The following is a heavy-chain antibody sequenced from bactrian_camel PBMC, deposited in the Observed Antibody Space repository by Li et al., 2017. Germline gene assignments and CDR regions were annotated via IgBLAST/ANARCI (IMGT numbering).Heavy chain of an antibody. CDR2: ISSDGST. Sequence: HVQLVESGGGSVQAGGSLRLSCTHFGYSSSRHCMGWFRQAPGNGCELVSIISSDGSTYYAESVKGRFAISQDNGKNTLSLQMTALKPEDTAVYYCAADRLACLGSSWSGESLKWNYWGQGTQVTVTS. CDR1: GYSSSRHC. J-gene: IGHJ4*01. V-gene: IGHV3S55*01. D-gene: IGHD6*01. CDR3: AADRLACLGSSWSGESLKWNY.